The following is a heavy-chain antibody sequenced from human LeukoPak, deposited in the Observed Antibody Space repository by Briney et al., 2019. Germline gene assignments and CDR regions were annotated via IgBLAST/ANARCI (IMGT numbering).Heavy chain of an antibody. CDR2: VSASGHYT. J-gene: IGHJ4*02. CDR1: GFTFSNSA. CDR3: AKLADMVRGASSSDY. Sequence: PGGSLRLSCEGSGFTFSNSAMGWVRQAPGKGLEWVSGVSASGHYTYYADSAKGRFTISRDNSKNTLYLQMNSLRAEDTAVYYCAKLADMVRGASSSDYWGQGTLVTVSS. V-gene: IGHV3-23*01. D-gene: IGHD3-10*01.